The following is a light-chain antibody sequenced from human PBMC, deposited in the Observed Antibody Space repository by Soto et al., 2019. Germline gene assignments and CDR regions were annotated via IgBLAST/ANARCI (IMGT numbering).Light chain of an antibody. V-gene: IGKV1-27*01. CDR3: QKYDNAPLT. J-gene: IGKJ5*01. Sequence: DIQMTQSPSSLSASVGDRVTITCRASEDISSYLAWYQQKPGKVPSLLIYAAATLQSGVPSRFSGDGSGTDFTLTISSLQPEDVATYYCQKYDNAPLTFGQGTRLEMK. CDR2: AAA. CDR1: EDISSY.